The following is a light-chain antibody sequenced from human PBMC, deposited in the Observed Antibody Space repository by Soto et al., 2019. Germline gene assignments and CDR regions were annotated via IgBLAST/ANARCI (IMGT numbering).Light chain of an antibody. CDR1: TSDIGSNT. V-gene: IGLV1-44*01. Sequence: QSVLTQPPSASGTPGQKITISCSGSTSDIGSNTVNWYQQVPGTAPKLLIYANNQRLSGVPDRFSGSKSGTSASLAISGLQSEDEADYYCEAWDDSLNGPVFGGGTKLTVL. J-gene: IGLJ3*02. CDR3: EAWDDSLNGPV. CDR2: ANN.